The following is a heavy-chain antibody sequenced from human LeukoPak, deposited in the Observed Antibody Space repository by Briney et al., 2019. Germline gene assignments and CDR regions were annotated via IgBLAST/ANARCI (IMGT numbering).Heavy chain of an antibody. J-gene: IGHJ3*01. V-gene: IGHV3-20*04. D-gene: IGHD3-22*01. Sequence: PGGSLRLSCAASGFTFSSYAMSWVRQAPGKGLEWVSGISWNSGSIGYADSVKGRFAISRDDAKNSLYLEMDSLRAEDTAVYYCARTIYYYESTSYFSDAFDVWGQGTMVTVSS. CDR3: ARTIYYYESTSYFSDAFDV. CDR1: GFTFSSYA. CDR2: ISWNSGSI.